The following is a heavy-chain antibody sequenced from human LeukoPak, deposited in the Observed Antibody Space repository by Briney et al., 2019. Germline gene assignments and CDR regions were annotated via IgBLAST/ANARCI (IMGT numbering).Heavy chain of an antibody. CDR3: ARVVRDGYNRIDY. V-gene: IGHV3-48*03. CDR1: GFTFSTYE. Sequence: GGSLRLSCVASGFTFSTYEMNWVRQAPGKGLEWVSYISGTGTTIYYADSVKGRFTISRDNAKKSLYLQMNSLRAEDTAVYYCARVVRDGYNRIDYWGQGTLVTVSS. CDR2: ISGTGTTI. J-gene: IGHJ4*02. D-gene: IGHD5-24*01.